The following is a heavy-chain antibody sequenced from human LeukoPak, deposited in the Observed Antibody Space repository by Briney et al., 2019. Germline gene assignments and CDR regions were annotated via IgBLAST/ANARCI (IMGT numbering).Heavy chain of an antibody. J-gene: IGHJ6*02. CDR3: VKLYYYGSGSYDR. CDR1: GFIFSTYA. CDR2: ISSNGDRR. V-gene: IGHV3-64D*06. D-gene: IGHD3-10*01. Sequence: PGGSLRLSCSASGFIFSTYAMHWVRQAPGKGLEYVSAISSNGDRRYYADAVKGRFTISRDNSKNTVYLQMSSLRAEDTAVYYCVKLYYYGSGSYDRWGQGTTVTVSS.